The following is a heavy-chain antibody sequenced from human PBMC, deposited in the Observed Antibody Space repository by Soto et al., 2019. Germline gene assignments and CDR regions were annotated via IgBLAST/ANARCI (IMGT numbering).Heavy chain of an antibody. CDR2: IIPIFGTA. J-gene: IGHJ4*02. CDR3: ASPPPYGGTDDGYFDY. V-gene: IGHV1-69*13. Sequence: GASVKVSCKASGGTFSSYAISWVRQAPGQGLEWMGGIIPIFGTANYAQKFQGRVTITADESTSTAYMELSSLRSEDTAVYYCASPPPYGGTDDGYFDYWGQGTLVTVSS. D-gene: IGHD4-17*01. CDR1: GGTFSSYA.